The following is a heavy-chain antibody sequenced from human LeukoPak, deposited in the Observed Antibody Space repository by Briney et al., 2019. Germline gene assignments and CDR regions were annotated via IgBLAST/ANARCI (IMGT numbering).Heavy chain of an antibody. D-gene: IGHD1-26*01. CDR3: ARDLGGSYYPRDYYYMDV. Sequence: PGGSLRLSCTASGFTFSSYGMHWVRQAPGKGLGWVAFIRNDGSKKYDADSVKGRFTISRDNSKNTLYLQMNSLRAEDTAVYYCARDLGGSYYPRDYYYMDVWGKGTTVTVSS. CDR1: GFTFSSYG. CDR2: IRNDGSKK. V-gene: IGHV3-30*02. J-gene: IGHJ6*03.